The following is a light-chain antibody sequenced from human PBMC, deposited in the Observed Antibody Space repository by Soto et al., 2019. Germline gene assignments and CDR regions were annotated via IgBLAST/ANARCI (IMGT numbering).Light chain of an antibody. Sequence: EIVMTQSPATLSVTPGERATLSCRASQSVSSNLAWYQQNPGQAPRLLIYGASTRATGIPARFSGSGSGTEFTLAISNLQSEDFAVYYCQQYNNWPPITFGQGTKLEIK. CDR3: QQYNNWPPIT. CDR2: GAS. J-gene: IGKJ2*01. CDR1: QSVSSN. V-gene: IGKV3-15*01.